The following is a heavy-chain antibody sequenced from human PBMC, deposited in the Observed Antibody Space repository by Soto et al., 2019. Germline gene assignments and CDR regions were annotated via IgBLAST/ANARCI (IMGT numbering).Heavy chain of an antibody. J-gene: IGHJ6*01. Sequence: QVQLQQWGAGLLKPSETLSLTCAVYGGSFSGYYWSWIRQPPGKGLEWIGEINHSGSTNYNPSLKSRVTISVDTSKNQFSLKLSSVTAADTAVYYCARGGCSTSCYTDILGYYYGMDVW. D-gene: IGHD2-2*02. V-gene: IGHV4-34*01. CDR1: GGSFSGYY. CDR3: ARGGCSTSCYTDILGYYYGMDV. CDR2: INHSGST.